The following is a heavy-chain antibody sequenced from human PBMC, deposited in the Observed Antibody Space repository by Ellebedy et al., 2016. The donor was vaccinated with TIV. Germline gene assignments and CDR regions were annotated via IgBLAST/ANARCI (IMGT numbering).Heavy chain of an antibody. V-gene: IGHV3-21*01. CDR1: GFTFRNYT. J-gene: IGHJ6*03. CDR3: VKGDSVYYYMDV. Sequence: GESLKIPCVGSGFTFRNYTMNWVRQAPGKGLEWVSTISASRSYIHYADSVKGRFTISRDNAKNSLYLQMDSLRAEDTAVYYCVKGDSVYYYMDVWGKGTTVTVSS. CDR2: ISASRSYI. D-gene: IGHD2-15*01.